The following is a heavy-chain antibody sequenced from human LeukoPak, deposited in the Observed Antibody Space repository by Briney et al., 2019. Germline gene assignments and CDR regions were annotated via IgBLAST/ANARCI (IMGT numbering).Heavy chain of an antibody. CDR3: ARPYYYDSRIDP. J-gene: IGHJ5*02. V-gene: IGHV4-30-4*01. Sequence: SQTLSLTCTVSGGSISSGDYYWSWIRQPPGKGLEWIAYMYYSSSTYYNPSLKSRVTMSADTSKNQLSLKLSSVTAADTAVYYCARPYYYDSRIDPWGQGILVTVSS. CDR2: MYYSSST. D-gene: IGHD3-22*01. CDR1: GGSISSGDYY.